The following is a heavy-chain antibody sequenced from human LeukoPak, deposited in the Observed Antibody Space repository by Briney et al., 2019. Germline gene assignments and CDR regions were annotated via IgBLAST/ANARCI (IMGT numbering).Heavy chain of an antibody. CDR2: INWNGGST. J-gene: IGHJ4*02. V-gene: IGHV3-20*04. CDR1: GFTFDDYG. Sequence: GGSLRLSCAASGFTFDDYGMSWVRQAPGKGLEWVSGINWNGGSTGYADSVKGRFTISRDNAKNSLYLQMKSLRAEDTALYYCARVPTNYDFWSGYYVHWGQGTLVTVSS. D-gene: IGHD3-3*01. CDR3: ARVPTNYDFWSGYYVH.